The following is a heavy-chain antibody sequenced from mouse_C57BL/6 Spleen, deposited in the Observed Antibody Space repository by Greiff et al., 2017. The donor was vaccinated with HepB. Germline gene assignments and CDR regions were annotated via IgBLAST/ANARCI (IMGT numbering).Heavy chain of an antibody. J-gene: IGHJ2*01. CDR1: GFNIKDDY. Sequence: VHVKQSGAELVRPGASVKLSCTASGFNIKDDYMHWVKQRPEQGLEWIGWIDPENGDTEYASKFQGKATITADTSSNTAYLQLSSLTSEDTAVYYCTTGGVDYWGQGTTLTVSS. CDR2: IDPENGDT. V-gene: IGHV14-4*01. CDR3: TTGGVDY.